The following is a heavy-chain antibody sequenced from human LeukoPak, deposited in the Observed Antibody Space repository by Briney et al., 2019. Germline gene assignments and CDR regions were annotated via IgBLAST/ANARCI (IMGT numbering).Heavy chain of an antibody. J-gene: IGHJ4*02. CDR2: ISNSGATI. CDR3: ARATFSSSGHSY. CDR1: GFTFSYYE. D-gene: IGHD6-13*01. V-gene: IGHV3-48*03. Sequence: GGSLRLSCAASGFTFSYYEMNWVRQAPGQGLEWVSYISNSGATIYYADYLKGRFTISRDNAKSSLFLQMNSLRAEDTGVYYCARATFSSSGHSYWGQGTLVTVSS.